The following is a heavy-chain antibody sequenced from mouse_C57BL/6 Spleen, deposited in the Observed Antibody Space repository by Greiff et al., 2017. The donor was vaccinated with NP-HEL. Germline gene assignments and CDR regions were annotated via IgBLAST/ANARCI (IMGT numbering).Heavy chain of an antibody. V-gene: IGHV1-55*01. Sequence: VQLQQPGAELVKPGASVKMSCKASGYTFTSYWITWVKQRPGQGLEWIGDIYPGSGSTNYNEKFKSKATLTVDTSSSTAYMQLSSLTSEDSAVYYCARWDYDYDRAMDYWGQGTSVTVSS. CDR2: IYPGSGST. J-gene: IGHJ4*01. CDR1: GYTFTSYW. D-gene: IGHD2-4*01. CDR3: ARWDYDYDRAMDY.